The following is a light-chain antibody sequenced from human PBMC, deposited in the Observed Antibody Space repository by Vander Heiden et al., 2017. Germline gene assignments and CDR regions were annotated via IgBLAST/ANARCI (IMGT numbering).Light chain of an antibody. Sequence: ELVLTQSPATLSLSPGERATLSCRASQSVSSYLAWYQQKPGQAPRLLIYDASNRATGIPARFSGSGSGTDFTLTTSSLEPEDFAVYYCQQRSNWRTFGQGTKVEIK. CDR1: QSVSSY. V-gene: IGKV3-11*01. CDR3: QQRSNWRT. J-gene: IGKJ1*01. CDR2: DAS.